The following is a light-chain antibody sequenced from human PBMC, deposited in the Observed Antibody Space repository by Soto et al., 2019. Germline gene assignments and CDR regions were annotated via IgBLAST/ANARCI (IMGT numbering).Light chain of an antibody. J-gene: IGLJ2*01. CDR2: EVS. V-gene: IGLV2-14*01. CDR1: SSDVGGYNY. Sequence: QSALTQPASVSGSPGQSITISCTGTSSDVGGYNYVSWYQHHPGKAPKLMIYEVSNRPSGVSNRFSGSKSGNTASLIISGLQTEDEADYYCTSYRSSSTPVVFGGGTKVTVL. CDR3: TSYRSSSTPVV.